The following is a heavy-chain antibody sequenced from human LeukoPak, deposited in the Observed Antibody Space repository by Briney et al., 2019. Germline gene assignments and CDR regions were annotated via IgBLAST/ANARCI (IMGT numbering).Heavy chain of an antibody. CDR1: GYTFTDYA. D-gene: IGHD6-19*01. Sequence: GASVKVSCKASGYTFTDYAIHWVRQAPGQSLEWMGWFNCGNGHTKYSQKFQGRFTLTRDTSASTAYMELSSLRAEDTTVYYCARGLWSGSGLHYLDHWGQGIVVTVSS. J-gene: IGHJ4*01. CDR2: FNCGNGHT. V-gene: IGHV1-3*01. CDR3: ARGLWSGSGLHYLDH.